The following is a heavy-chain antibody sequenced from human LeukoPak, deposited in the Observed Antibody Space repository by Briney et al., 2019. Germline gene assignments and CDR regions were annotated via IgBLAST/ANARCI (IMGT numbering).Heavy chain of an antibody. CDR3: ARDYDFWSGEGAFDI. J-gene: IGHJ3*02. D-gene: IGHD3-3*01. V-gene: IGHV3-43*01. CDR1: GFTFDDYT. CDR2: ISWDGGST. Sequence: GGSLRLSCAASGFTFDDYTMHWVRQAPGKGLEWVSLISWDGGSTYYADSVKGRFTISRDNSKNTLYLQMNSLRAEDTAVYYCARDYDFWSGEGAFDIWGQGTMVTVSS.